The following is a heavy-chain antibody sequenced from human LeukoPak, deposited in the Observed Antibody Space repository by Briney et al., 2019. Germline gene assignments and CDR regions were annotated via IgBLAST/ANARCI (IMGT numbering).Heavy chain of an antibody. CDR2: IYYSGST. CDR3: ARHGGSDDADAFDI. D-gene: IGHD3-10*01. Sequence: SETLSLTCTVSGGSISSYYWSWIRQPPGKGLEWIGYIYYSGSTNYNPSLKSRVTISVDTFKNQFSLKLSSVTAADTAVYYCARHGGSDDADAFDIWGQGTMVTVSS. V-gene: IGHV4-59*01. J-gene: IGHJ3*02. CDR1: GGSISSYY.